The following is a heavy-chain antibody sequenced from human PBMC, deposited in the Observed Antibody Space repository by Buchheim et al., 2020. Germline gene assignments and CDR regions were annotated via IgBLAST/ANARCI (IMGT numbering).Heavy chain of an antibody. J-gene: IGHJ6*02. D-gene: IGHD3-9*01. Sequence: EVQLVESGGGLVQPGGSLRLSCAASGFTFSSYWMHWVRQAPGKGLVWVSRINSDGSSTSYADSVKGRFTISRDNAKNTLYLQMNSLRAEDTAVYYCAREDVTNFDWLLYYYYGMDVWGQGTT. V-gene: IGHV3-74*01. CDR1: GFTFSSYW. CDR2: INSDGSST. CDR3: AREDVTNFDWLLYYYYGMDV.